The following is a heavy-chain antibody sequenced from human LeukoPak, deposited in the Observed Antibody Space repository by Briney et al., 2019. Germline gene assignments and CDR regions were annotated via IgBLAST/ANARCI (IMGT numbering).Heavy chain of an antibody. J-gene: IGHJ4*02. CDR1: GFTFSSYA. CDR2: ISSSGGST. Sequence: GGSPRLSCAASGFTFSSYAMSWVRQAPGKGLEWVSAISSSGGSTYYADSVKGRFTISRDNSKNTLYLQMNSLRAEDTAVYYCARETMVRGVIIDYWGQGTLVTVSS. D-gene: IGHD3-10*01. CDR3: ARETMVRGVIIDY. V-gene: IGHV3-23*01.